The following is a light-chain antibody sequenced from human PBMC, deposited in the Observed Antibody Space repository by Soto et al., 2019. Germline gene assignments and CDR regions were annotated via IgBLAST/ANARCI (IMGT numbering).Light chain of an antibody. CDR3: QEYNNYWT. J-gene: IGKJ1*01. CDR1: ESISKW. CDR2: EAS. V-gene: IGKV1-5*03. Sequence: DIQMTQSPSTLSAFIGDRVTLTCRASESISKWLAWYQQKPGKAPKLLIYEASTVESGVPARFSGSGSATEFTLTISSLQPEDLATYYCQEYNNYWTFGQGTKVEI.